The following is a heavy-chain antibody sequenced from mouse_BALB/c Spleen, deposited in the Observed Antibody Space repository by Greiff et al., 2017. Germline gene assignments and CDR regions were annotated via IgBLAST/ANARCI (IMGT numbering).Heavy chain of an antibody. D-gene: IGHD2-1*01. V-gene: IGHV5-17*02. CDR3: AVYGNSEDY. CDR1: GFTFSSFG. CDR2: ISSGSSTI. J-gene: IGHJ2*01. Sequence: EVKLVESGGGLVQPGGSRKLSCAASGFTFSSFGMHWVRQAPEKGLEWVAYISSGSSTIYYADTVKGRFTISRDNPKNTLFLQMTSLRSEDTAMYYCAVYGNSEDYWGQGTTLTVSS.